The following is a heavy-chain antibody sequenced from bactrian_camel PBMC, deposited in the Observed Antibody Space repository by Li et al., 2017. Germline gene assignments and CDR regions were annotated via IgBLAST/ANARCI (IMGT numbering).Heavy chain of an antibody. CDR2: IYSGPTNV. J-gene: IGHJ4*01. CDR3: AIELWGFKGYEY. V-gene: IGHV3S6*01. CDR1: GFTFSSYW. Sequence: HVQLVESGGGLVQPGGSLRLSCSASGFTFSSYWMYWVRQAPGKGLEWVGTIYSGPTNVYYAESVKGRFTISRDDAKNTVYLQMNNLKSEDTAEYYCAIELWGFKGYEYWGQGTQVTVS. D-gene: IGHD3*01.